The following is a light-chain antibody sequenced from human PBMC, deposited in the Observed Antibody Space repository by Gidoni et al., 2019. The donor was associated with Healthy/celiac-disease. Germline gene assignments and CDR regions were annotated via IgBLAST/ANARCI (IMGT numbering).Light chain of an antibody. J-gene: IGLJ2*01. CDR1: SSDVGGYNY. CDR2: DVS. CDR3: SSYTSSSVV. V-gene: IGLV2-14*01. Sequence: QSALTQPASVSGSPGQSITISCTGTSSDVGGYNYASWYQQHPGKPPKLMIYDVSNRPSGVSNPFSGSKSGNTASLTISGLQAEDEADYYCSSYTSSSVVFGGGTKLTVL.